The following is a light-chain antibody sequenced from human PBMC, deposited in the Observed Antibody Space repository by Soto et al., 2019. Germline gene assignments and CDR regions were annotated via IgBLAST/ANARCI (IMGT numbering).Light chain of an antibody. V-gene: IGKV1-12*01. CDR2: AAS. Sequence: DIQMTQSASSGSSAVGDVFAITCRSSQGINKWLAWYHQKPGKAPQLLISAASTLRSGVPSRFSGSGSGTDFILTISNLQPEDFETYFCQQANSVPLTFGGGTKVDIK. CDR3: QQANSVPLT. J-gene: IGKJ4*01. CDR1: QGINKW.